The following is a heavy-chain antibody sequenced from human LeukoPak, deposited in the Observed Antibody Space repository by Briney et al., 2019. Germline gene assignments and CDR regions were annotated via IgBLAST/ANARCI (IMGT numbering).Heavy chain of an antibody. D-gene: IGHD3-22*01. CDR3: ARDSRHYYYDNSGYIDY. Sequence: SETLSLTCTVSGDSISSSSYYWGWLRQPPGKGLECLGTIYYSGDTYYNPSLKSRVTISVDTSKNQFSLKLSSVTAADTAVYYCARDSRHYYYDNSGYIDYWGQGTLVTVSS. V-gene: IGHV4-39*07. CDR1: GDSISSSSYY. J-gene: IGHJ4*02. CDR2: IYYSGDT.